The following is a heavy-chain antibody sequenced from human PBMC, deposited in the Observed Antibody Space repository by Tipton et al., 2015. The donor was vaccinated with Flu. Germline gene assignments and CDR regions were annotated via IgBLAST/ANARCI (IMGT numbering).Heavy chain of an antibody. Sequence: GLVKPSETLSLTCSVSGDSITNNYWSWIRLAPGKGLEWIGYVSNSGTTKYNPSLKSRVSISVDTSKNNFSLKVISVTVADTAVYYCARQDYYDVDLVDWYFDLWGRGTLVTFSS. J-gene: IGHJ2*01. CDR3: ARQDYYDVDLVDWYFDL. D-gene: IGHD3-22*01. CDR2: VSNSGTT. CDR1: GDSITNNY. V-gene: IGHV4-59*01.